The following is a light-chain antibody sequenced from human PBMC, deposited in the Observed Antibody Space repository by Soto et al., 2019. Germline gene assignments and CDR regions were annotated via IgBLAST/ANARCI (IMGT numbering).Light chain of an antibody. Sequence: QSVLTQPPSASGTPGQRVTISCSGSSSNIGNNAVSWYQQFHRTDPKLLIYNNNQRPSGVPDQFSGSTSGTSASVAISGLGSEDEADDYCATWDDRRNARGVFGGGTKLTVL. CDR1: SSNIGNNA. V-gene: IGLV1-44*01. CDR3: ATWDDRRNARGV. CDR2: NNN. J-gene: IGLJ3*02.